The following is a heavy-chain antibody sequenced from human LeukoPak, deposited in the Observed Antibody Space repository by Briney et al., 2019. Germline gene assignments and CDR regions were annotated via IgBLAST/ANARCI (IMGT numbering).Heavy chain of an antibody. J-gene: IGHJ3*02. V-gene: IGHV1-69*13. D-gene: IGHD3-22*01. CDR1: GGTFSSYA. CDR2: IIPIFGTA. CDR3: ARERLYDSDAFDI. Sequence: GASVKVSCKASGGTFSSYAISWVRQAPGQGLEWMGGIIPIFGTANYAQKFQGRVTITADESTSTAYMELSSLRSEDTAVYYCARERLYDSDAFDIWGQGTMVTVSS.